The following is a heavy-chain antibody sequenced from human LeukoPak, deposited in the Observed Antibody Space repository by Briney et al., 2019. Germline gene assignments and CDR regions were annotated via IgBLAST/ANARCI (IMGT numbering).Heavy chain of an antibody. CDR2: IYPGDSDT. J-gene: IGHJ5*02. Sequence: GESLKISCKGSGYSFTSYWIGWVRQMPGKGLEWMGIIYPGDSDTRYSPSFQGQVTISADKSISTAYLQWSSLKASDTAMYYCARLRLPGSNYVNWFDPWGQGTLVTVSS. CDR3: ARLRLPGSNYVNWFDP. D-gene: IGHD4-11*01. CDR1: GYSFTSYW. V-gene: IGHV5-51*01.